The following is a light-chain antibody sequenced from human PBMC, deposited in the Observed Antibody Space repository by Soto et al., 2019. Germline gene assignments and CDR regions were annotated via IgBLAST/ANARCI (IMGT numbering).Light chain of an antibody. Sequence: VLTQSPVPLSLSPGERATLSCRASQSFRGLLAWYQQKPGQAPRLLIYDAYNRATGIPPRFSGSGSGTDFTLTISSLEPEDCAVYYCQQRHMWPITFGQGTRLEIK. CDR1: QSFRGL. J-gene: IGKJ5*01. V-gene: IGKV3-11*01. CDR3: QQRHMWPIT. CDR2: DAY.